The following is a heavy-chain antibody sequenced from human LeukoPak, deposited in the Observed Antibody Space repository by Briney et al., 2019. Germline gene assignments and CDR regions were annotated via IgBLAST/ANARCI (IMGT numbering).Heavy chain of an antibody. D-gene: IGHD1-20*01. CDR1: GFTFSSYA. CDR2: INGSGGCT. Sequence: PGGSLRLSCPASGFTFSSYAMSWVRQAPAKGLDWVSAINGSGGCTYYAASLKGPFTISRDNSKNALYLHMNSLRAEDTAVYYCATAEDNWNDVSPQTYYYYYYMDVWGKGTTVTVSS. CDR3: ATAEDNWNDVSPQTYYYYYYMDV. V-gene: IGHV3-23*01. J-gene: IGHJ6*03.